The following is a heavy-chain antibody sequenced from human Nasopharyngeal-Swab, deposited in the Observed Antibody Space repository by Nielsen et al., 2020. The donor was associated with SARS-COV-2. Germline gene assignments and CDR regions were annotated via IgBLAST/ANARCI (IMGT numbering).Heavy chain of an antibody. CDR1: VFTFSSYA. Sequence: GESLKISCAASVFTFSSYAMSWVRQDRGKGLEWVSAISGSGGSTYYADSVKGRFTISRDNSKNTLYLQMNSLRAEETAVYYCAKDYPYYYDSSGYYRFGAFDIWGQGTMVTVSS. CDR3: AKDYPYYYDSSGYYRFGAFDI. D-gene: IGHD3-22*01. V-gene: IGHV3-23*01. J-gene: IGHJ3*02. CDR2: ISGSGGST.